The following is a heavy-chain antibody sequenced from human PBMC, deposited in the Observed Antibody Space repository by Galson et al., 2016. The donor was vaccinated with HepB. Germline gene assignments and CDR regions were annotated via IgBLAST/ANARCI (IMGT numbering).Heavy chain of an antibody. J-gene: IGHJ4*02. Sequence: TLSLTCTVSGDSISGDGYFWTWIRQPAGKGLEWIGRVYTSGNSNSNPSLAGRVAISLDTSRNEFSLHLGSVTAADTAVYYCARRTCNYDVYWGQGTLVTVSS. D-gene: IGHD3/OR15-3a*01. CDR1: GDSISGDGYF. CDR3: ARRTCNYDVY. V-gene: IGHV4-61*02. CDR2: VYTSGNS.